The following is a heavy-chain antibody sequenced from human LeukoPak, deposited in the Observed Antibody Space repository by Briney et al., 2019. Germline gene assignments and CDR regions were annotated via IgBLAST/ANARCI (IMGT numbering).Heavy chain of an antibody. D-gene: IGHD6-19*01. V-gene: IGHV3-23*01. CDR3: ATFRGLIAVAGGTFDY. CDR2: ISGSGGST. CDR1: GFTFSSYA. Sequence: GGSLRLSCAASGFTFSSYAMSWVRQAPGKGLEWVSAISGSGGSTYYADSVKGRFTISRDNSKNTLYLQMNSLRAEDTALYYCATFRGLIAVAGGTFDYWGQGTLVTVSS. J-gene: IGHJ4*02.